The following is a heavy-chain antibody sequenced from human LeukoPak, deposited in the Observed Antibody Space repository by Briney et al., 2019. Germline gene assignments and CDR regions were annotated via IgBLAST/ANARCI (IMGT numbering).Heavy chain of an antibody. D-gene: IGHD4-23*01. CDR2: ISSSGTI. J-gene: IGHJ4*02. CDR1: GFTFSSFE. Sequence: GGSLRLSCAASGFTFSSFEMNWVRQAPGKGLEWVSYISSSGTIYYADSVKGRLTISRDNAKNSLYVQMNSLRVEDTAVYYCAGEAPRYGGFDYWGQGTLVTVSS. V-gene: IGHV3-48*03. CDR3: AGEAPRYGGFDY.